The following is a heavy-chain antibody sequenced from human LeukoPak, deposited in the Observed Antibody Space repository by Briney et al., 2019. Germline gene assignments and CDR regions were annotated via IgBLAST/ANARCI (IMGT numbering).Heavy chain of an antibody. V-gene: IGHV1-2*02. CDR3: AREEYGFDP. J-gene: IGHJ5*02. CDR2: INPKSGGT. D-gene: IGHD2-2*01. Sequence: ASVKVSFKASGYTFTGYYMHWVRQAPGQGLEWMGWINPKSGGTNYAQKFQGRATMTRDTSIHTAYMELSRLRSDDTAVYYCAREEYGFDPWGQGTLVTVSS. CDR1: GYTFTGYY.